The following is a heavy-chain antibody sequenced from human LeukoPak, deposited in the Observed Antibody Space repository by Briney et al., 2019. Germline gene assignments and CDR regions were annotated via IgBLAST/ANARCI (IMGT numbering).Heavy chain of an antibody. CDR1: GFTFSSYA. D-gene: IGHD6-13*01. V-gene: IGHV3-23*01. CDR3: VRESLVAAVGRSWFDP. Sequence: GGSLRLSCAASGFTFSSYAMSWVRQAPGEGLEWVSTVSGSNGNTHYADSVKGRFTLSRDNSKNTLYLQMNSLRAEDTAVYYCVRESLVAAVGRSWFDPWGQGTLVTVSS. CDR2: VSGSNGNT. J-gene: IGHJ5*02.